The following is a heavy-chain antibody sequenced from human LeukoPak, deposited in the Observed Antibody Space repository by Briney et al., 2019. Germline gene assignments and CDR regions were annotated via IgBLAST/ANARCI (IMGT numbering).Heavy chain of an antibody. CDR1: GGTFSSYA. V-gene: IGHV1-69*04. J-gene: IGHJ4*02. CDR2: IIPILGIA. Sequence: SVKVSCKASGGTFSSYAISGVRQAPGQGLEWMGRIIPILGIANYAQKFQGRVTITADKSTSTAYMELSSLRSEDTAVYYCARDRGGSYSMDYWGQGTLVTVSS. CDR3: ARDRGGSYSMDY. D-gene: IGHD1-26*01.